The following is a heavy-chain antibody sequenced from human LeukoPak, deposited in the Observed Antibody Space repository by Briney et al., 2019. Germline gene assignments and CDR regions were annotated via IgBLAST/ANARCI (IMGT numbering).Heavy chain of an antibody. CDR3: ARESYGGKDY. V-gene: IGHV3-48*04. CDR2: ISSSSSTM. CDR1: RFSFSSYS. D-gene: IGHD4-23*01. J-gene: IGHJ4*02. Sequence: GGSLRLSCAASRFSFSSYSMNWVRQAPGKGLEWVSYISSSSSTMYYADSVKGRFTISRDNAKNSLYLQMNSLRAEDTAVYYCARESYGGKDYWGQGTLVTVSS.